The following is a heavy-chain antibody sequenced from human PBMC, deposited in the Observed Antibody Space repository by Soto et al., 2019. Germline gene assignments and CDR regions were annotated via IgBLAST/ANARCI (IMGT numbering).Heavy chain of an antibody. CDR3: ARTVVPAASGEYYYYYMDV. V-gene: IGHV1-18*01. CDR2: ISAYNDNT. J-gene: IGHJ6*03. Sequence: ASVKVSCKASGYTFTSYGISWVRQAPGQGLEWMGWISAYNDNTNYAQKLQGRVTMTTDKSTSAAYMELSSLRSEDTAVYYCARTVVPAASGEYYYYYMDVWGKGTTVTVSS. CDR1: GYTFTSYG. D-gene: IGHD2-2*01.